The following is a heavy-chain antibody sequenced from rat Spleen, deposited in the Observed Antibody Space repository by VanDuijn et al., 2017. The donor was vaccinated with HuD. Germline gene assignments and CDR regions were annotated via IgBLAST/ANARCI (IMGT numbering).Heavy chain of an antibody. V-gene: IGHV3-1*01. Sequence: EVQLQESGPGLVKPSQSLSLTCSVTGYSITSNYWGWIRKFPGNKMEWMGYISYSGSSNYHPSLKSRISFSRDTSRNQFFLQLNSVTTEDTATYYCARRRYDGTYYLYWGQGVMVTVSS. CDR3: ARRRYDGTYYLY. CDR2: ISYSGSS. D-gene: IGHD1-12*02. CDR1: GYSITSNY. J-gene: IGHJ2*01.